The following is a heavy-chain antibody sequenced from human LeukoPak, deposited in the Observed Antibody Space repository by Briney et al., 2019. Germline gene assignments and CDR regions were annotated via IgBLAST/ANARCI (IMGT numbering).Heavy chain of an antibody. D-gene: IGHD1-1*01. V-gene: IGHV3-7*03. CDR1: GLAFGSYW. Sequence: GRSLRLSCAASGLAFGSYWMNWVSQAPGKGLEWVANMNQDGSEKNYVDSVKGRFTISRDNTKNSLFLQMDSLRAEDTAFYYCARGNDSPYDHTFDYWGQGALVTVSS. CDR3: ARGNDSPYDHTFDY. J-gene: IGHJ4*02. CDR2: MNQDGSEK.